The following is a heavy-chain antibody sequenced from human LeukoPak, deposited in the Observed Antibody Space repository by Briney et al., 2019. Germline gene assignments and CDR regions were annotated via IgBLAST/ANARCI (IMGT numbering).Heavy chain of an antibody. CDR2: ISYDGSNK. D-gene: IGHD1-26*01. V-gene: IGHV3-30*03. CDR1: GFTFSSYG. Sequence: GRSLRLSCAASGFTFSSYGMHWVRQAPDKGLEWVAVISYDGSNKYYADSVKGRFTISRDNSKNTLYLQMNSLRAEDTAVYYCARVLYCTDSFDIWGQGTMVTVSS. CDR3: ARVLYCTDSFDI. J-gene: IGHJ3*02.